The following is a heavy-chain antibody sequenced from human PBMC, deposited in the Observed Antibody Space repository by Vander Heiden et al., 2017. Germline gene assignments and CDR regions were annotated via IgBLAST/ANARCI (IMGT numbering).Heavy chain of an antibody. D-gene: IGHD2-15*01. CDR1: GFTFSSYA. CDR2: ISYDGSNK. Sequence: QVQLVESGGGVVQPGRSLRPSCAASGFTFSSYAMHWVRQAPGKGLEWVAVISYDGSNKYYADSVKGRFTISRDNSKNTLYLLMNSLRAEDTAVYYCARDIRPPRTPRGAPSSIGYWGQGTLVTVSS. V-gene: IGHV3-30-3*01. J-gene: IGHJ4*02. CDR3: ARDIRPPRTPRGAPSSIGY.